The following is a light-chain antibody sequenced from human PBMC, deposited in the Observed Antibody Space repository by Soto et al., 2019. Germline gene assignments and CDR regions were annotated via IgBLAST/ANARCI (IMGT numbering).Light chain of an antibody. CDR1: QSISSY. Sequence: DIQMTQSPSSLSASVGDRVTITCRASQSISSYLNWYQQKPGKATKLLIYAAASLQSGVPSRLSGSRSGTDFTLTISSLQTKDFATYYCQQSYSSPSTFGQGTKLEIE. J-gene: IGKJ2*01. CDR2: AAA. V-gene: IGKV1-39*01. CDR3: QQSYSSPST.